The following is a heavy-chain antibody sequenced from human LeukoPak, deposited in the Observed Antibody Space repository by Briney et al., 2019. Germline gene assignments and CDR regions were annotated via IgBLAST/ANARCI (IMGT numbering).Heavy chain of an antibody. V-gene: IGHV3-23*01. CDR3: AKTCPLDSSSWSHGDY. Sequence: GGSLRLSCAASGFTFSSYAMSWVRQAPGKGLEWVSAISGSGDSTYYGDSVKGRFTISRDNSKNTLYLQMNSLRAEDTAVYYCAKTCPLDSSSWSHGDYWGQGTLVTVSS. CDR2: ISGSGDST. D-gene: IGHD6-13*01. J-gene: IGHJ4*02. CDR1: GFTFSSYA.